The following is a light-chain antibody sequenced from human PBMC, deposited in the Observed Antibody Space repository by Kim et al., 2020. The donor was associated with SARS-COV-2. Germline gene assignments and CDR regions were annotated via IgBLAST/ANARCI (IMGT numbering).Light chain of an antibody. Sequence: PASVVDTVTITCRASQNVNIWLAWYQQKPGQVPKLLIHKTSGLQRGVPSRFSGGGSGTDFTLTISSLQPDDFATYYCQQYHTHSTFGQGTKVDIK. V-gene: IGKV1-5*03. J-gene: IGKJ1*01. CDR1: QNVNIW. CDR2: KTS. CDR3: QQYHTHST.